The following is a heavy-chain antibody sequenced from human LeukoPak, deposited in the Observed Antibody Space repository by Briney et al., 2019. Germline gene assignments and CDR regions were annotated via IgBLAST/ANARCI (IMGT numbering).Heavy chain of an antibody. J-gene: IGHJ4*02. CDR2: INPSGGST. CDR1: GYTYTSYY. D-gene: IGHD5-24*01. CDR3: ARDRDTMATIYY. Sequence: ASVRVSCKASGYTYTSYYMHWVRQAPGQWLEWMGIINPSGGSTSYAQKFQGRVTMTRDTSTSTVYMELSSLRSEDTAVYYCARDRDTMATIYYWGQGTLVTVSS. V-gene: IGHV1-46*01.